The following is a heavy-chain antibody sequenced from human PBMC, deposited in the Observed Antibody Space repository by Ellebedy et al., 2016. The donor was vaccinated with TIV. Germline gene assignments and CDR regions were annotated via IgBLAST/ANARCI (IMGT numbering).Heavy chain of an antibody. CDR2: IYHSGST. J-gene: IGHJ6*02. CDR3: AGRAGTTRFYYYYGMDV. V-gene: IGHV4-4*02. Sequence: SETLSLXCAVSGGSISSSNWWSWVRQPPGKGLEWIGEIYHSGSTNYNPSLKSRVTISVDKSKNQFSLKLSSVTAADTAVYYCAGRAGTTRFYYYYGMDVWGQGTTVTVSS. CDR1: GGSISSSNW. D-gene: IGHD1-1*01.